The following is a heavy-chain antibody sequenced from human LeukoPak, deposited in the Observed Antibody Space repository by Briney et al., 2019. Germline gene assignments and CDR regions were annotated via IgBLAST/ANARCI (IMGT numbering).Heavy chain of an antibody. J-gene: IGHJ6*02. CDR3: ARDGGYYCSGGSCYSGTGYGMDV. D-gene: IGHD2-15*01. CDR2: INHSGST. CDR1: GGSFSGYY. Sequence: SSETLSLTCAVYGGSFSGYYWSWIRQPPGKGLEWIGEINHSGSTNYNPSLKSRVTISVDTSKNQFSLKLSSVTAADTAVYYCARDGGYYCSGGSCYSGTGYGMDVWGQGTTVTVSS. V-gene: IGHV4-34*01.